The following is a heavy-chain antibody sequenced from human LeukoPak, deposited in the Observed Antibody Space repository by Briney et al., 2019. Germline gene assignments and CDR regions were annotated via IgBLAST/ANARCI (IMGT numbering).Heavy chain of an antibody. J-gene: IGHJ6*03. V-gene: IGHV1-69*05. D-gene: IGHD3/OR15-3a*01. Sequence: GASVKVSCKASGGTFSSYAISWVRQPPGQGLEWMGRIIPLFGTADYAEKFQGRVTITTGESTSTAYMELSSLRSEDTAVYYCARSLFRTSGGYYYMDVWDKGTAVTVSS. CDR1: GGTFSSYA. CDR3: ARSLFRTSGGYYYMDV. CDR2: IIPLFGTA.